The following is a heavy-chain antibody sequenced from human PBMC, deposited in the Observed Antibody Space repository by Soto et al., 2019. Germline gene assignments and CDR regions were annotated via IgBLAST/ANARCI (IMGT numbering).Heavy chain of an antibody. J-gene: IGHJ5*01. CDR2: IISILGIA. CDR1: GGTFSSYT. CDR3: ARVRDYSSGWFDY. Sequence: ASVKVSCKASGGTFSSYTISWVRQAPGQGLEWMGRIISILGIANYAQKFQGRVTITADKPTSTAYMELSSLRSEDTAVYYCARVRDYSSGWFDYWGQGALVTVSS. V-gene: IGHV1-69*02. D-gene: IGHD6-19*01.